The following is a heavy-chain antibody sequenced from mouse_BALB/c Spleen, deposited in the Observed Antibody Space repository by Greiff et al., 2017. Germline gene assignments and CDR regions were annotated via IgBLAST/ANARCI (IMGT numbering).Heavy chain of an antibody. V-gene: IGHV5-17*02. CDR2: ISSGSSTI. CDR3: ARTYDYDGPWFAY. Sequence: EVNVVESGGGLVQPGGSRKLSCAASGFTFSSFGMHWVRQAPEKGLEWVAYISSGSSTIYYADTVKGRFTISRDNPKNTLFLQMTSLRSEDTAMYYCARTYDYDGPWFAYWGQGTLVTVSA. D-gene: IGHD2-4*01. CDR1: GFTFSSFG. J-gene: IGHJ3*01.